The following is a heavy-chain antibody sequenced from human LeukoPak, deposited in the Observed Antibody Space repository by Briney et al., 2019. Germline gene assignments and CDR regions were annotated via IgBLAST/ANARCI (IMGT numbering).Heavy chain of an antibody. V-gene: IGHV4-61*01. Sequence: SETLSLTCTVSGGSVSSGFYYWSWIRQPPGKGLEWIGYIYYSGSTNYNPSLKNRVTISVDTSKNQFSLKLSSVTAADTAVYYCARKSNNIDYWGQGTLVTVSS. J-gene: IGHJ4*02. D-gene: IGHD2/OR15-2a*01. CDR3: ARKSNNIDY. CDR2: IYYSGST. CDR1: GGSVSSGFYY.